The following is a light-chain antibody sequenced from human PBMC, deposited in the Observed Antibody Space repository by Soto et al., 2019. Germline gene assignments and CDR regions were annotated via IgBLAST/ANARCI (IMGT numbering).Light chain of an antibody. CDR1: QSVSSN. CDR3: QQYNNWPPIT. V-gene: IGKV3-15*01. J-gene: IGKJ5*01. Sequence: IGVAPSSDPPAFFPGGRGTLSFRGSQSVSSNLAWYQQKPGQAPRLLIYGASTRATGIPARFSGSGSGTEFTLTISSLQSEDFAVYYCQQYNNWPPITFGQGTRLEIK. CDR2: GAS.